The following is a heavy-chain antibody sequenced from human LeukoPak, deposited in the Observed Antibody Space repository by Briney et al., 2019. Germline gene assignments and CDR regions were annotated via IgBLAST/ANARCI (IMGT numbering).Heavy chain of an antibody. CDR3: ARDPYYYDSSGSGGAFDI. CDR2: IYTSGST. V-gene: IGHV4-4*07. D-gene: IGHD3-22*01. J-gene: IGHJ3*02. CDR1: GGSISSYY. Sequence: PSGTLSLTCAVSGGSISSYYWSWIRQPAGKGLEWIGRIYTSGSTNYNPSLKSRVTMSVDTSKNQFSLKLSSVTAADTAVYYCARDPYYYDSSGSGGAFDIWGQGTMVTVSS.